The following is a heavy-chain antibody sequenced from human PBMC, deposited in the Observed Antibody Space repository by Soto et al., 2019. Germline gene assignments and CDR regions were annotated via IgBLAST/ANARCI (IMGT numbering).Heavy chain of an antibody. CDR2: IRSKANSYAT. J-gene: IGHJ6*02. D-gene: IGHD4-17*01. Sequence: GGSMRLSCAASGFTFSGSAMHWVRQASGKGLEWVGRIRSKANSYATAYAASVKGRFTISRDDSKNTAYLQMNSLKTEDTAVYYCTRRGTTADYGMDVWGQGTTVTVSS. V-gene: IGHV3-73*01. CDR3: TRRGTTADYGMDV. CDR1: GFTFSGSA.